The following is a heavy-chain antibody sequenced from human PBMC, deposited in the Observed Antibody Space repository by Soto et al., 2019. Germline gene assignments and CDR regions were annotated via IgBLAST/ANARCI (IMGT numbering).Heavy chain of an antibody. CDR3: ARGRGRDIVVVPAALNWFDP. D-gene: IGHD2-2*01. V-gene: IGHV1-18*01. CDR2: ISAYNGNT. J-gene: IGHJ5*02. CDR1: GYTFTSYG. Sequence: QVQLVQSGAEVKKPGASVKVSCKASGYTFTSYGISWVRQAPGQGLEWMGWISAYNGNTNYAQKLQGRVTMTTDTSTSTAYMELRNLRSDDTAVYYCARGRGRDIVVVPAALNWFDPWGQGTLVTVSS.